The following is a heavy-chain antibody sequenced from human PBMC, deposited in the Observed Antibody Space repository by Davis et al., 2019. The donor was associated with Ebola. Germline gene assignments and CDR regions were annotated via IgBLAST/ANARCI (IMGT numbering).Heavy chain of an antibody. Sequence: GESLKISCAASGFTFSSYAMSWVRQAPGKGLEWVSAISGSGGSTYYADSVKGRFTISRDNSKNTLYLQMNSLRAEDTAVYYCARDSISGWLDHWAFDYWGQGTLVTVSS. V-gene: IGHV3-23*01. CDR1: GFTFSSYA. CDR2: ISGSGGST. J-gene: IGHJ4*02. CDR3: ARDSISGWLDHWAFDY. D-gene: IGHD6-19*01.